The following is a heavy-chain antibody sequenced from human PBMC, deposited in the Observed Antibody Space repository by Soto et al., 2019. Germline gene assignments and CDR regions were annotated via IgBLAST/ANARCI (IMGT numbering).Heavy chain of an antibody. D-gene: IGHD6-6*01. CDR1: GGSISSGDYY. V-gene: IGHV4-30-4*01. J-gene: IGHJ5*02. Sequence: SETLSLTCTVSGGSISSGDYYWSWIRQPPGKGLEWIGYIYYSGSTYYNPSLKSRVTISVDTSKNQFSLKLSSVTAADTAVYYCARYYSSSTYNWFDPWGQGTLVTVSS. CDR3: ARYYSSSTYNWFDP. CDR2: IYYSGST.